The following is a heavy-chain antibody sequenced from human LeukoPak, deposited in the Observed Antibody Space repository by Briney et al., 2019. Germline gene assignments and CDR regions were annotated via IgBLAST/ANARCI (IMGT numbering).Heavy chain of an antibody. J-gene: IGHJ6*02. CDR2: IKEDGSEK. D-gene: IGHD3-22*01. CDR3: TRVNTYYYNTYYYYGMDV. Sequence: PGGSLRLSCAASGFTFSNSWMSWVRQVPGKGLEWVANIKEDGSEKYSVDSVKGRFTISRDNAKNSLYLQMNSLRAEDTAVYYCTRVNTYYYNTYYYYGMDVWGQGTTVTVSS. V-gene: IGHV3-7*01. CDR1: GFTFSNSW.